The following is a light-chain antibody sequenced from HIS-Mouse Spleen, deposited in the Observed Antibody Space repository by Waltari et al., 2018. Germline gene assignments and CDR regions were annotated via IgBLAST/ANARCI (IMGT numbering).Light chain of an antibody. CDR2: KDS. CDR3: QSADSSGTYPV. V-gene: IGLV3-25*03. Sequence: SYELTQPPSVSVSPGQTARITCSGDRFPKQFADLYQQKPGQAPVLVIYKDSERPSGIPERFSGSSSGTTVTLTISGVQAEDEADYYCQSADSSGTYPVFGGGTKLTVL. J-gene: IGLJ2*01. CDR1: RFPKQF.